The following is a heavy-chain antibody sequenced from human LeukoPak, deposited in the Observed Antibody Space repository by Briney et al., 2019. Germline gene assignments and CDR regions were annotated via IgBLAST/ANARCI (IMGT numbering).Heavy chain of an antibody. V-gene: IGHV3-48*02. CDR1: GFTFSGYS. CDR2: ISSSSSTI. CDR3: ARANDYSNYYYYYMDV. Sequence: GGSLRLSCAASGFTFSGYSMNWVRQAPGKGLEWVSYISSSSSTIYYADSVKGRFTISRDNAKNSLYLQMNSLRDEDTAVYYCARANDYSNYYYYYMDVWGKGTTVTVSS. J-gene: IGHJ6*03. D-gene: IGHD4-11*01.